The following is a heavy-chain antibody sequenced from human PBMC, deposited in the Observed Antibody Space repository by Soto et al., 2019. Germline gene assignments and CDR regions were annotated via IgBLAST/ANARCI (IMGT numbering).Heavy chain of an antibody. CDR1: GGSISSRNW. V-gene: IGHV4-4*02. D-gene: IGHD3-16*01. Sequence: PSETLSLTCTVSGGSISSRNWWNWVRQPPGKGLEWIGKIYHSGSTNYNPSLKSRVTISVDKSKNQFSLKLSSVTAADTAVYYCARHWALGPPPDYWGQGTLVT. J-gene: IGHJ4*02. CDR3: ARHWALGPPPDY. CDR2: IYHSGST.